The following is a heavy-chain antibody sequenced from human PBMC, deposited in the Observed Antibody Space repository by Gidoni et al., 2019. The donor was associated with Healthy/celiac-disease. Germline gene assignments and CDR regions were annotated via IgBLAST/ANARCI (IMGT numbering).Heavy chain of an antibody. CDR3: ARRFYYGAGSDGYFDY. J-gene: IGHJ4*02. Sequence: EVHLVQSGAEVKTPGESLKISCKGSGYSFTTHWIGWVRQLPGKGLEWMGIISPGDSDTRYNPSFQGQATMSADRSISTAYLQWSSLKASDTAIYYCARRFYYGAGSDGYFDYWGQGTLVTVSS. CDR2: ISPGDSDT. CDR1: GYSFTTHW. V-gene: IGHV5-51*01. D-gene: IGHD3-10*01.